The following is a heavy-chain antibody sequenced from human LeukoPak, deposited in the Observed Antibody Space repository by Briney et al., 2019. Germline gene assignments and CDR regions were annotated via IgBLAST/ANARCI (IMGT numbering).Heavy chain of an antibody. CDR1: GGSFSGYY. CDR2: INHSGST. Sequence: PSETLSLTCAVYGGSFSGYYWSRIRQPPGKGLEWIGEINHSGSTNYNPSLKSRVTISVDTSKNQFSLKLSSVTAANTAVYYCARGRKVRGVIMGYYYYFGMDVWGQGTTVTVCS. V-gene: IGHV4-34*01. D-gene: IGHD3-10*01. J-gene: IGHJ6*02. CDR3: ARGRKVRGVIMGYYYYFGMDV.